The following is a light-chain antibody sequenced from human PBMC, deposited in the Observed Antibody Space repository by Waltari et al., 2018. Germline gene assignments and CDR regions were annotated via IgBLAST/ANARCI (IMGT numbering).Light chain of an antibody. CDR2: HAS. CDR1: QSVSTF. J-gene: IGKJ4*01. Sequence: EIFLTQSPATLSLAPGERATLSCRASQSVSTFLAWYQQKPGQAPRLLIYHASTSATGVPAMFGGSGSGTDFTMTISSLEPEDCGVYYCQQRANWPPLTFGGGTKVEI. CDR3: QQRANWPPLT. V-gene: IGKV3-11*01.